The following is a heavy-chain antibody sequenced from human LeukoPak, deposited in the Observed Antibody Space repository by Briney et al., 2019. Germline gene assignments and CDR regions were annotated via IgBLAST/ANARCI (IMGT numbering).Heavy chain of an antibody. CDR3: ARGGPYYDFWSGYRRTPDHWFDP. J-gene: IGHJ5*02. V-gene: IGHV4-34*01. CDR1: GGSFSGYY. D-gene: IGHD3-3*01. Sequence: SETLSLTSAVYGGSFSGYYWSWIRPPPGKGLEWIGEINHSGSTNYNPSLKSRVTISVDTSKNQFSLKLSSVTAADTAVYYCARGGPYYDFWSGYRRTPDHWFDPWGQGTLVTVSS. CDR2: INHSGST.